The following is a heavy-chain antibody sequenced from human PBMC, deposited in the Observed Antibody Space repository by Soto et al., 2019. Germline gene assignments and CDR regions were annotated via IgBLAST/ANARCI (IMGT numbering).Heavy chain of an antibody. Sequence: EVQLVESGGGSVQPGGSLRLSCTASGFTLSNYWMHWVRQAPGKGLVWVSGINTDGSTTTYADSVKGRFTISRDNAKNTLYLQMNSLSDEDTAIYYCVRERRGAGYTFGSWGQGTLVNVSS. CDR2: INTDGSTT. J-gene: IGHJ4*02. V-gene: IGHV3-74*01. CDR3: VRERRGAGYTFGS. D-gene: IGHD1-26*01. CDR1: GFTLSNYW.